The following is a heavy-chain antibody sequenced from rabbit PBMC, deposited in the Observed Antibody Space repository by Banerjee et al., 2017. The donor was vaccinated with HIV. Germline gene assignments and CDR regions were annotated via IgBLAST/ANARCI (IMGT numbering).Heavy chain of an antibody. Sequence: LELIGCIYVNSGSTWYASWVNGRFSISRENTQNTVSLQMNSLTAADTATYFCARAIVPWLGLTRLDLWGPGTLVTVS. J-gene: IGHJ3*01. D-gene: IGHD4-1*01. CDR2: IYVNSGST. CDR3: ARAIVPWLGLTRLDL. V-gene: IGHV1S43*01.